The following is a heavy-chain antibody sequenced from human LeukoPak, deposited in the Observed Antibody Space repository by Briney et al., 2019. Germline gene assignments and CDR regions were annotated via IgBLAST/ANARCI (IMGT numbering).Heavy chain of an antibody. CDR3: ARVAAAAGTNLGWFDP. Sequence: GGSLRLSCAASGFTVSSNYMSWVRQAPGKGLEWVSVIYSGGSTYYADSVKDRFTISRDNSKNTLYLQMNSLRAEDTAVYYCARVAAAAGTNLGWFDPWGQGTLVTVSS. J-gene: IGHJ5*02. V-gene: IGHV3-53*01. CDR2: IYSGGST. CDR1: GFTVSSNY. D-gene: IGHD6-13*01.